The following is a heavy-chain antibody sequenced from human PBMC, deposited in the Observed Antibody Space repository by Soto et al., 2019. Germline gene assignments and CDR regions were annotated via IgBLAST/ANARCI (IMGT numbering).Heavy chain of an antibody. D-gene: IGHD5-18*01. Sequence: GRSLRLCCAASGFICTSYGMHWVRQAPGKGLDWMALILHDGSAEYYADSVKGRFTISRDNSKNTLYLQMNSLRAEDTAVYYCAKDGGNTAMAIDYYYGMDVWGQGTTVTVSS. CDR2: ILHDGSAE. V-gene: IGHV3-30*18. J-gene: IGHJ6*02. CDR1: GFICTSYG. CDR3: AKDGGNTAMAIDYYYGMDV.